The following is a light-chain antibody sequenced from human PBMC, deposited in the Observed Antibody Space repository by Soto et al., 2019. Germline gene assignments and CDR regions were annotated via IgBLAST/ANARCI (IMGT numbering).Light chain of an antibody. CDR2: EVS. J-gene: IGLJ1*01. V-gene: IGLV2-14*01. CDR1: SSDVGTYNF. CDR3: SSYTSSSTYV. Sequence: QSVLTQPPSVSGSPGQSITISCTETSSDVGTYNFVSWYKQHPGEAPKLMIYEVSYRPSGVSDRFSGSKSDNTASLSISGLQAEDEADYYCSSYTSSSTYVFGTGTKVTVL.